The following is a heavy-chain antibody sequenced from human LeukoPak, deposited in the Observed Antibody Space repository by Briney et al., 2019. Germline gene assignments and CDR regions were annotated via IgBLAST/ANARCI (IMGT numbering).Heavy chain of an antibody. V-gene: IGHV3-53*01. CDR2: IYSGGST. Sequence: PGGSLRLSCAASGFTVSSNYMSWVRQAPAKGLEWVSVIYSGGSTYYADSVKGRFTISRDNSKNTLYLQMNSLRAEDTAVYYCARDVYDSSGYYSGYWGQGTLVTVSS. J-gene: IGHJ4*02. D-gene: IGHD3-22*01. CDR1: GFTVSSNY. CDR3: ARDVYDSSGYYSGY.